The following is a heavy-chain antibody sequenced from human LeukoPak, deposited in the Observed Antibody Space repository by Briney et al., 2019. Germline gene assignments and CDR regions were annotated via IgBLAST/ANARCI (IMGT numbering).Heavy chain of an antibody. CDR1: GFTFSSYG. Sequence: PGGSLRLSCAASGFTFSSYGMHWVRQAPGKGLEGVAVIWYDGSNKYYADSVKGRFTISRDNSKHTLYLQMNSLRAEDTAVYYCARGSALGYCSSTSCYDYGMDVWGKGTTVTVSS. CDR3: ARGSALGYCSSTSCYDYGMDV. CDR2: IWYDGSNK. V-gene: IGHV3-33*01. D-gene: IGHD2-2*01. J-gene: IGHJ6*04.